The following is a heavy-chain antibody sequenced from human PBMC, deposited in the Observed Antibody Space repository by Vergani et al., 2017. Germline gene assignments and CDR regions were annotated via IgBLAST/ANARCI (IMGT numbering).Heavy chain of an antibody. D-gene: IGHD3-16*01. Sequence: EVQLVQSGAEVKKPGESLKISCKSSGYSFINYWIGWVRQMPGKGLEWMGIIYPGDADTRYSPSIPGQVTISADKSLSTAYLQWSSLKASDTAMYYCSRWHLSWGKPADYWGQGTLVTVSS. CDR1: GYSFINYW. J-gene: IGHJ4*02. V-gene: IGHV5-51*01. CDR2: IYPGDADT. CDR3: SRWHLSWGKPADY.